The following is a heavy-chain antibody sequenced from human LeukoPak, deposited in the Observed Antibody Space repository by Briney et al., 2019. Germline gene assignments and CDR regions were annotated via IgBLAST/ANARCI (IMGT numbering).Heavy chain of an antibody. Sequence: GGSLRLSCAASGFTFSSYGMHWVRQAPGKGLEWAAVISYDGSNKYYADSVKGRFTISRDNSKNTLYLQMNSLRAEDTAVYYCAKDGSTSWPYYYYGMDVWGQGTTVTVSS. CDR2: ISYDGSNK. V-gene: IGHV3-30*18. CDR1: GFTFSSYG. J-gene: IGHJ6*02. D-gene: IGHD2-2*01. CDR3: AKDGSTSWPYYYYGMDV.